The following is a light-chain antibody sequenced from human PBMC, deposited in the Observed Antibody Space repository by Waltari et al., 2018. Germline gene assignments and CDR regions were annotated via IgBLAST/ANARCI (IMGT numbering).Light chain of an antibody. V-gene: IGKV3-20*01. CDR3: QQYDISPLT. CDR2: GAS. J-gene: IGKJ4*01. Sequence: EIVLRQSQGTLSLSPGERATLPCRASQTVRTTYLAWYQQKPGQAPTLLTYGASSRATGIPDRFSGSGSGTDFSLTISSLEPEDFAVYYCQQYDISPLTFGGGTKVEIK. CDR1: QTVRTTY.